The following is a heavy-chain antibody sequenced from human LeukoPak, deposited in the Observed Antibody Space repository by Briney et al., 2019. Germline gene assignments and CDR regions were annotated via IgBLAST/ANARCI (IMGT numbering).Heavy chain of an antibody. D-gene: IGHD6-6*01. J-gene: IGHJ4*02. CDR1: GFTFSSYG. Sequence: GGSLRLSCAASGFTFSSYGMHWVRQAPGKGLEWVAVIWYDGSNKYYADSVKGRFTISRDNSKNTLYLQMNSLRAEDTAVYYCTREYGSSSSYFDYWGQGTLVTVSS. CDR3: TREYGSSSSYFDY. CDR2: IWYDGSNK. V-gene: IGHV3-33*01.